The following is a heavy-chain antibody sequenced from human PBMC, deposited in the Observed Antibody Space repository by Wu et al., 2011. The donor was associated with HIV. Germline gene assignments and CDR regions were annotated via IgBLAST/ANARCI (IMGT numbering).Heavy chain of an antibody. J-gene: IGHJ4*02. Sequence: QVQLVQSGAEVKKPGASVKVSCTASGYTFTSYDISWVRQATGQGLEWMGWMNPNGANTGYAQKFQGRVTITRNTSISTAYMELSSLRSEDTAVYYCARGRVSSSAPFDYWGQGTLVTVSS. CDR3: ARGRVSSSAPFDY. CDR1: GYTFTSYD. CDR2: MNPNGANT. D-gene: IGHD6-13*01. V-gene: IGHV1-8*03.